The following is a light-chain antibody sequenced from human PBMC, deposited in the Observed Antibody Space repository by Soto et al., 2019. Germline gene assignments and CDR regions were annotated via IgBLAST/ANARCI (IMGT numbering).Light chain of an antibody. CDR1: QSVSSY. CDR3: QQRSNWPQLT. CDR2: DAS. J-gene: IGKJ4*01. Sequence: EIVLTQSPATLSLSPGERATLSCRASQSVSSYLAWYQQKPGQAPRLLIYDASNRATGIPARFSGSGSGTDFTLTISSLDPEDFAGYYCQQRSNWPQLTVGGGTKVETK. V-gene: IGKV3-11*01.